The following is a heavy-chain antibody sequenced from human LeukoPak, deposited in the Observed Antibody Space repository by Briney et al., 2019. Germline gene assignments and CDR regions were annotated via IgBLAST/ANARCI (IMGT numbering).Heavy chain of an antibody. CDR3: AKKPGHYYDSSGYSREYYFDY. D-gene: IGHD3-22*01. V-gene: IGHV3-23*01. Sequence: GGSLRLSCAASGFTFDDCAMHWVRQAPGKGLEWVSLISGSGGSTYYADSVKGRFTISRDNSKNTLYLQMNSLRAEDTAVYYCAKKPGHYYDSSGYSREYYFDYWGQGTLVTVSS. J-gene: IGHJ4*02. CDR1: GFTFDDCA. CDR2: ISGSGGST.